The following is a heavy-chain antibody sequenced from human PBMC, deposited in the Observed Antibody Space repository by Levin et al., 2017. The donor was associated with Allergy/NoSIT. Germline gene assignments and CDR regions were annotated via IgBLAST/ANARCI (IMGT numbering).Heavy chain of an antibody. CDR2: IFYGGST. CDR1: GGSISSYY. CDR3: ARRQRAVVWFGENELAAFDI. Sequence: SQTLSLTCSVSGGSISSYYWSWIRQSPGKGLEWIGYIFYGGSTTQNPSLKSRVTISVDTSKNQFSLKLSSVTAADTAVYYCARRQRAVVWFGENELAAFDIWGQGTMVTVSS. V-gene: IGHV4-59*01. J-gene: IGHJ3*02. D-gene: IGHD3-10*01.